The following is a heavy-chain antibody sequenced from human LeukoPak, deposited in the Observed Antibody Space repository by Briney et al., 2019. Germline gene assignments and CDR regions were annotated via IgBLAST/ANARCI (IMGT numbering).Heavy chain of an antibody. V-gene: IGHV3-30*02. CDR3: AKDRSIVVVTAILPSAFDI. CDR2: IRYDGSNK. CDR1: GFTFSSYG. D-gene: IGHD2-21*02. J-gene: IGHJ3*02. Sequence: PGGSLRLSCAASGFTFSSYGMHWVRQAPGKGLEWVAFIRYDGSNKYYADSVKGRFTISRDNSKNTLYLQMNSLRAEDTAVYYCAKDRSIVVVTAILPSAFDIWGQGTMVTVSS.